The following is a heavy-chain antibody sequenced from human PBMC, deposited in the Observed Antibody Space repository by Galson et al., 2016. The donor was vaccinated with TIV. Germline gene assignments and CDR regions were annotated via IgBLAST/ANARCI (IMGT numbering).Heavy chain of an antibody. CDR3: AHTVADYSDSSGWVDYFDY. CDR1: GFSLSTSGVA. V-gene: IGHV2-5*02. D-gene: IGHD3-22*01. CDR2: VYGDDGE. J-gene: IGHJ4*02. Sequence: PALVKPTQTLTLACTFSGFSLSTSGVAVGWIRQPPGKALEWLALVYGDDGERYSPSLKSRLTITKDTSKNQVVVTMTNIDPVDTATYYCAHTVADYSDSSGWVDYFDYWGQGTLVTVSS.